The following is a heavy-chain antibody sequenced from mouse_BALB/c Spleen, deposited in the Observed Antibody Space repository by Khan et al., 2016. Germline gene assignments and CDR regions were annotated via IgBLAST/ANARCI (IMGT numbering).Heavy chain of an antibody. CDR3: ARRSYYGGVAY. CDR1: GFAFSRYW. Sequence: EVQLVESGGGLVQPGRSLKLSCAASGFAFSRYWMTWVRQAPGKGLEWIGEINPDSNTVNYTPSLKDKFFISRDNAKNQLYLQMSKVSSEDTALYYCARRSYYGGVAYWGQGTTLTVSS. J-gene: IGHJ2*01. V-gene: IGHV4-1*02. D-gene: IGHD1-2*01. CDR2: INPDSNTV.